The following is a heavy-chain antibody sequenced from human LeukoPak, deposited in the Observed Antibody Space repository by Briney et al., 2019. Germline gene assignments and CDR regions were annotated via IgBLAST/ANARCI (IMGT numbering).Heavy chain of an antibody. V-gene: IGHV3-23*01. CDR3: AKTGYSSGWYRIWDY. CDR2: ISGSGGSA. CDR1: GFTFSSFE. J-gene: IGHJ4*02. Sequence: PGGSLRLSYAVSGFTFSSFEMSWVRQAPGKGLEWVSAISGSGGSAYYADSVKGRFTISRDNSRNSLSLQMNSLRAEGTAVYYCAKTGYSSGWYRIWDYWGQGTLVTVSS. D-gene: IGHD6-19*01.